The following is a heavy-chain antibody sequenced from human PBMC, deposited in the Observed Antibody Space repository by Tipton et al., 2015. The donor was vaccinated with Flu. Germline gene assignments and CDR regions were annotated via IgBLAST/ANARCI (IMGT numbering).Heavy chain of an antibody. D-gene: IGHD1-26*01. CDR1: GGSISSYY. Sequence: TLSLTCTVSGGSISSYYWSWIRQPAGKGLEWIGRIYTSGSTNYNPSLKSRVTMSVDTSKNQFSLKLTSVSAADTAVYYCAKSGGYLEYLQHWGQSTLVTASS. V-gene: IGHV4-4*07. J-gene: IGHJ1*01. CDR2: IYTSGST. CDR3: AKSGGYLEYLQH.